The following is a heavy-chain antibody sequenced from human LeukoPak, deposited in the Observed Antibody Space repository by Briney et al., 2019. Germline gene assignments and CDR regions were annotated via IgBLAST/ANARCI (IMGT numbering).Heavy chain of an antibody. CDR2: FDPEDGET. Sequence: EASVTVSCKVSEYTLTELSMHWVRQAPGKGLEWMGGFDPEDGETIYAQKFQGRVTMTEDTSTDTAYMELSSLRSEDTAVYYCATDWDSSSSGFDYWGQGTLVTVSS. J-gene: IGHJ4*02. D-gene: IGHD6-6*01. CDR3: ATDWDSSSSGFDY. CDR1: EYTLTELS. V-gene: IGHV1-24*01.